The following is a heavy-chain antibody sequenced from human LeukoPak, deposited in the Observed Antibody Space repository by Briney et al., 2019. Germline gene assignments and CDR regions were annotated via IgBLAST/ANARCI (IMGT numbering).Heavy chain of an antibody. Sequence: GGSLRLSCAASGFSFSSFDMSWVRQAPGKGLEWVSTTSGSGGSTYSADSVKGRFTISRDNSKNTLYLQMHSLRAEDTAIYYCAKPSRDFDSSGYSHFDYWGRGTLVTVSS. CDR2: TSGSGGST. V-gene: IGHV3-23*01. CDR1: GFSFSSFD. CDR3: AKPSRDFDSSGYSHFDY. D-gene: IGHD3-22*01. J-gene: IGHJ4*02.